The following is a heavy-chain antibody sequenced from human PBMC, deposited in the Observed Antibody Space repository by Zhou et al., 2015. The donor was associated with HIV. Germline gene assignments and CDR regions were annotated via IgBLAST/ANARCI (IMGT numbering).Heavy chain of an antibody. CDR2: IIPIFGTA. CDR1: GGTFSSYA. CDR3: ASNGSAHRGSIFGVVISPYYYYMDV. J-gene: IGHJ6*03. D-gene: IGHD3-3*01. V-gene: IGHV1-69*01. Sequence: QVQLVQSGAEVKKPGSSVKVSCKASGGTFSSYAISWVRQAPGQGLEWMGGIIPIFGTANYAQKFQGRVTITADESTSTAYMELSSLRSEDTAVYYCASNGSAHRGSIFGVVISPYYYYMDVWGKGTTVTVSS.